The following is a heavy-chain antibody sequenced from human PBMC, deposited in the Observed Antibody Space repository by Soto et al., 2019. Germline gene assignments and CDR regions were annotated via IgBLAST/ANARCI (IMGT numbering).Heavy chain of an antibody. D-gene: IGHD6-19*01. V-gene: IGHV3-7*01. CDR1: GLKISSYS. Sequence: AGRFMRVPNAAAGLKISSYSRNWVSKATGKGLEWVANIKQDGSEKYYVDSVKGRFTISRDNAKNSLYLQMNSLRAEDTAVYYCAREGSIAVAGGFYYYYYMDVWGKGTTVTVSS. CDR2: IKQDGSEK. CDR3: AREGSIAVAGGFYYYYYMDV. J-gene: IGHJ6*03.